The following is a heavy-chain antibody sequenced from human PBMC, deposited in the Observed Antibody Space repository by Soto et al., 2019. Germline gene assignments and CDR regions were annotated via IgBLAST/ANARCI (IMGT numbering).Heavy chain of an antibody. D-gene: IGHD5-12*01. CDR3: ARGGRDGYNNFDY. CDR2: IWYDGSNK. V-gene: IGHV3-33*01. Sequence: GGSLRLSCAASGFMFSSHGMHWLRQAPGKGLEWVAVIWYDGSNKYYADSVKGRFTISRDNSKNTLYLQMNSLRVEDTAVYYCARGGRDGYNNFDYWGQGTLVTVSS. CDR1: GFMFSSHG. J-gene: IGHJ4*02.